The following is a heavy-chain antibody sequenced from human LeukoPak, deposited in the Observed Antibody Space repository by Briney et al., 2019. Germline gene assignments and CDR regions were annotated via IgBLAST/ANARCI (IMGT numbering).Heavy chain of an antibody. D-gene: IGHD3-16*01. CDR1: GFTFSSYE. Sequence: GGSLRLSCAASGFTFSSYEMNWVRQAPGKGLEWVSYISSSGSTIYYADSVKGRFTISRDNAKNSLYLQMNSLRAEDTAVYYCASFQGDYYYYYYMDVWGKGTTVTISS. J-gene: IGHJ6*03. CDR2: ISSSGSTI. CDR3: ASFQGDYYYYYYMDV. V-gene: IGHV3-48*03.